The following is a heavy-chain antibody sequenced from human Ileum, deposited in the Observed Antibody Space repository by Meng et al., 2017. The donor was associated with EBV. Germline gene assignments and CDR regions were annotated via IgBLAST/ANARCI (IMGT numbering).Heavy chain of an antibody. J-gene: IGHJ4*02. CDR3: ARNVPGTSAYYD. CDR1: GYSRSSTNW. V-gene: IGHV4-28*01. D-gene: IGHD3-22*01. Sequence: GEVQEAGPGRVKPSDTLAPTFAVSGYSRSSTNWWGWIRQPPGKGLEWIGYIYYSGSTSYNPSLKSRVTMSVDTSKNQFSLNLNSVTAVDTAVYYCARNVPGTSAYYDWGQGTLVTVSS. CDR2: IYYSGST.